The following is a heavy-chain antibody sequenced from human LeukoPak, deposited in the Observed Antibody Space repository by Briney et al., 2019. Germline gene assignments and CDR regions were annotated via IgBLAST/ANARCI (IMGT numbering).Heavy chain of an antibody. V-gene: IGHV3-23*01. Sequence: TGGSLRLSCAASGFTFSSYAMSWVRQAPGKGLEWVSAISGSGGSTYYADSVKGRFTISRDNSKNTLYLQMNSLRAEDTAVYYCARAGSYCSSTTCYTYFDYWGQGTLVTVSS. D-gene: IGHD2-2*02. J-gene: IGHJ4*02. CDR1: GFTFSSYA. CDR3: ARAGSYCSSTTCYTYFDY. CDR2: ISGSGGST.